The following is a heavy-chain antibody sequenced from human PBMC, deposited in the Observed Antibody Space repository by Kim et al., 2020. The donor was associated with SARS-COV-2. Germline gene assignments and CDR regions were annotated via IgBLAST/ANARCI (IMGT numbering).Heavy chain of an antibody. V-gene: IGHV4-59*01. CDR3: ARARVGIFGVVTHFDY. Sequence: SHERRGTISVDTSKNQFSLKLSAVTAADTAVYYCARARVGIFGVVTHFDYWGQGTLVTVSS. J-gene: IGHJ4*02. D-gene: IGHD3-3*01.